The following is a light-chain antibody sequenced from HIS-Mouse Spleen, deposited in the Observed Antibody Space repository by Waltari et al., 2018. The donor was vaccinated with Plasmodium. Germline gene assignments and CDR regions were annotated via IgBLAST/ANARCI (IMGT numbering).Light chain of an antibody. CDR3: YSTDSSGNHRV. CDR1: ALPNTY. V-gene: IGLV3-10*01. CDR2: EDS. Sequence: SYELTHPPSVSVSPGQTARITCSGDALPNTYAYWYQQKSGQAPVLVIYEDSKRPSGIPERFSGSSSGTMATLTISGAQVEDEADYYCYSTDSSGNHRVFGGGTKLTVL. J-gene: IGLJ3*02.